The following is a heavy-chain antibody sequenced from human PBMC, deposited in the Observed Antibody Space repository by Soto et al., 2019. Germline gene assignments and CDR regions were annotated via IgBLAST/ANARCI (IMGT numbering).Heavy chain of an antibody. Sequence: KVSCKASGGTFSSYAISWVRQAPGQGLEWMGGIIPIFGTANYAQKFQGRVTITADKSTSTAHMELSSLRSEDTPVYYCASRGGCRGDCYSGYYHYGIVVWPQRPNSTVS. CDR3: ASRGGCRGDCYSGYYHYGIVV. CDR2: IIPIFGTA. V-gene: IGHV1-69*06. D-gene: IGHD2-21*02. J-gene: IGHJ6*02. CDR1: GGTFSSYA.